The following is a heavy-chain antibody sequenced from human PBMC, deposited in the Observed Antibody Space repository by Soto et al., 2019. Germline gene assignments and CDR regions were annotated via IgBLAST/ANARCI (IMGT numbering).Heavy chain of an antibody. CDR3: AIQRAGAYGMDV. CDR1: GYTFSDYG. Sequence: VQLVQSGAEVKKPGASVKVSCKASGYTFSDYGISWVRQAPGQRPEYMGWISTNNGNTKYAQNIQGRVTMTTDTSTSTGYMELRSLRPDDTAVYYCAIQRAGAYGMDVWGQGTTVTVSS. CDR2: ISTNNGNT. V-gene: IGHV1-18*01. D-gene: IGHD3-10*01. J-gene: IGHJ6*02.